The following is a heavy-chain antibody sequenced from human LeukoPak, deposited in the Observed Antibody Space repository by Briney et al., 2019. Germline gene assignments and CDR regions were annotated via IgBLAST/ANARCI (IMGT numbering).Heavy chain of an antibody. CDR3: AIIAVAALGSYGMDV. D-gene: IGHD6-19*01. CDR2: ISAYNGNT. Sequence: GASVKVSCKASGYTFTSYGLSWVRQAPGQGLEWVGWISAYNGNTNYAQKLQGRVTMTTDTSTSTAYMELRSLRSDDTAVYYCAIIAVAALGSYGMDVWGQGTTVTVSS. J-gene: IGHJ6*02. CDR1: GYTFTSYG. V-gene: IGHV1-18*04.